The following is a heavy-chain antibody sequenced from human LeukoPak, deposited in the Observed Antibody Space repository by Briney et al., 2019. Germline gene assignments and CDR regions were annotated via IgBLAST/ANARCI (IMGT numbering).Heavy chain of an antibody. J-gene: IGHJ3*02. CDR2: INPSGGNT. V-gene: IGHV1-46*01. CDR1: GFTFSSYA. D-gene: IGHD2-21*02. Sequence: GGSLRLSCAASGFTFSSYAMHWVRQAPGPGLEWMGIINPSGGNTKYAQKFQGRVTITADKSTSTAYMELSSLRSEDTAVYYCARTAYLLVVTAFAFDIWGQGTMVTVSS. CDR3: ARTAYLLVVTAFAFDI.